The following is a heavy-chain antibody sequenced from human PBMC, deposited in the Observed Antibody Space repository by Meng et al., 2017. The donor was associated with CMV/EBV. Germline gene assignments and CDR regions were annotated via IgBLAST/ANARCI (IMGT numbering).Heavy chain of an antibody. CDR2: ISYDGSNK. V-gene: IGHV3-30-3*01. J-gene: IGHJ6*02. Sequence: GESLKISCAASGFTFSSYAMHWVRQAPGKGLEWVAVISYDGSNKYYADSVKGRFTISRDNSKNTLYLQMNSLRAEDTAVYYCARDRKAAAKGYYYGMDAWGQGTTVTVSS. D-gene: IGHD2-2*01. CDR3: ARDRKAAAKGYYYGMDA. CDR1: GFTFSSYA.